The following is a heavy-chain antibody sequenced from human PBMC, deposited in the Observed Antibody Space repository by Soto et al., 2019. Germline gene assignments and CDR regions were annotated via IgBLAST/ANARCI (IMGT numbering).Heavy chain of an antibody. V-gene: IGHV1-18*04. CDR1: GYTFSRYG. CDR2: FSTHNDNT. D-gene: IGHD6-19*01. J-gene: IGHJ4*02. Sequence: QVQLVQSGPEVKKPGASVKVSCKASGYTFSRYGIAWVRQAPGQGLEWMGWFSTHNDNTNYEQKFQGRVTMTTDTSTSTAHMELRSLRSDDSAIYYCATTSYTSGCLDYWGQGTLVTVSS. CDR3: ATTSYTSGCLDY.